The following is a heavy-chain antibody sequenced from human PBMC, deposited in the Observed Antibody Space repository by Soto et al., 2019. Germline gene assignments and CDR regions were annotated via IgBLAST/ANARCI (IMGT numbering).Heavy chain of an antibody. CDR1: GGSISSY. CDR2: IYYSGSS. CDR3: ARGDGLYGGNSPPFDY. V-gene: IGHV4-59*01. D-gene: IGHD4-17*01. Sequence: LSLTCTVSGGSISSYWSWIRQPPGKGLEYIGYIYYSGSSNKNPSLKSRVTISADMSKNQFSLKLSSVTAADTAVYYCARGDGLYGGNSPPFDYWGQGTLVTVSS. J-gene: IGHJ4*02.